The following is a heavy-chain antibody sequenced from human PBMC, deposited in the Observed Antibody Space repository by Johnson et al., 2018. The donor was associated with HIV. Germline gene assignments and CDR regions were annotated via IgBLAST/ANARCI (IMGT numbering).Heavy chain of an antibody. CDR2: ISSSGSTI. CDR1: GFTFSDYY. CDR3: AREQPITMIVVASKGDAFDI. Sequence: VQLVESGGGLVKPGGSLRLSCAASGFTFSDYYMSWIRQAPGKGLEWVSYISSSGSTIYYADSVKGRFTISRDNAKNSLYLQMNSLRAVDTAVYYCAREQPITMIVVASKGDAFDIWGQGTMVTVSS. D-gene: IGHD3-22*01. V-gene: IGHV3-11*04. J-gene: IGHJ3*02.